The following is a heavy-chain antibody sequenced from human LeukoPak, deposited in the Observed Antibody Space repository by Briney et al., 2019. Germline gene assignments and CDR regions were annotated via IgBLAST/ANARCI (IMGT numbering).Heavy chain of an antibody. D-gene: IGHD4-17*01. CDR2: INPSGGST. CDR3: ARVKVAGYGDYYFDY. J-gene: IGHJ4*02. Sequence: ASVKVSCKASGYTFTNYYIHWVRQAPGQGLECMGIINPSGGSTSYAQKFQGRVTMTRDMSTSTVYMELSSLRSEDTAVYYCARVKVAGYGDYYFDYWGQGTLVTVSS. CDR1: GYTFTNYY. V-gene: IGHV1-46*01.